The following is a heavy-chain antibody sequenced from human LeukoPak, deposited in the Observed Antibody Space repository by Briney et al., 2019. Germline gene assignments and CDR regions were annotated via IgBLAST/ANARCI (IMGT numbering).Heavy chain of an antibody. CDR1: GGSISSYY. CDR3: ARGGLIGDLPSRMDV. J-gene: IGHJ6*02. CDR2: IYYSGST. D-gene: IGHD3-10*01. Sequence: PSETLSLTCTVSGGSISSYYWSWIRQPPGKGLEWIGYIYYSGSTNYNPSLKSRVTISVDTSKNQFSLKLSSVTAADTAMYYCARGGLIGDLPSRMDVWGQGTTVTVSS. V-gene: IGHV4-59*01.